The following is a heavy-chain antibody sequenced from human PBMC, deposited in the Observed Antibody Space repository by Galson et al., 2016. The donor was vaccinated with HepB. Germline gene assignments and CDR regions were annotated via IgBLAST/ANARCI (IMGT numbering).Heavy chain of an antibody. J-gene: IGHJ6*02. CDR3: ARDLGYSPDYYYAMDV. Sequence: SVKVSCKASGYTLTRYYMHWVRQAPGQGLEWMGMINPSGGSTTSAQKFQGRVTMTRDTSTSSVYMELSSLRSEDTAVYYCARDLGYSPDYYYAMDVWGQGTTVTVSS. D-gene: IGHD2-15*01. CDR1: GYTLTRYY. V-gene: IGHV1-46*01. CDR2: INPSGGST.